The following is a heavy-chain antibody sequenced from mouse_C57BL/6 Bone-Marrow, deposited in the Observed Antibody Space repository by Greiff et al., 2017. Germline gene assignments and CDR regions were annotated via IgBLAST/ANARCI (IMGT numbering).Heavy chain of an antibody. V-gene: IGHV14-4*01. CDR2: IDPENGDT. Sequence: EVKLMESGAELVRPGASVKLSCTASGFNIKDDYMHWVKQRPEQGLEWIGWIDPENGDTEYASKFQGKATITADTSSNTAYLQLSSLTSEDTAVYYCTTYGPYAMDYWGQGTSGTVSS. D-gene: IGHD1-2*01. J-gene: IGHJ4*01. CDR3: TTYGPYAMDY. CDR1: GFNIKDDY.